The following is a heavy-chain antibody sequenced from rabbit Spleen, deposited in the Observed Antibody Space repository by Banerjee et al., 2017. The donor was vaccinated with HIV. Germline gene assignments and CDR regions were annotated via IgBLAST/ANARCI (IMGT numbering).Heavy chain of an antibody. D-gene: IGHD1-1*01. V-gene: IGHV1S45*01. CDR1: GFTISSSYW. Sequence: QEQLEESGGDLVKPEGSLTLTCTASGFTISSSYWICWVRQAPGKGLEWVACIYGGSSSSTYYASWAKGRFTISKTSSTTVTLQMTSLTAADTATYFCARDTSSSFSSYGMDLWGQGTLVTVS. CDR3: ARDTSSSFSSYGMDL. J-gene: IGHJ3*01. CDR2: IYGGSSSST.